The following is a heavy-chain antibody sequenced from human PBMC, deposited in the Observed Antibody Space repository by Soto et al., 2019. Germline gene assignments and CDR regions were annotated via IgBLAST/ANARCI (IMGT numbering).Heavy chain of an antibody. D-gene: IGHD3-22*01. J-gene: IGHJ4*02. V-gene: IGHV1-46*01. CDR1: GYTFTSYY. Sequence: ASVKVSCNASGYTFTSYYMHWVLQAPCQVVQWMGIINPSGGSTSYEQKFQGRVTMPRDKSTSTVYMELSSLRSEDTAVYYCERDHNTMIVVGFEYWSQGTLVTVSS. CDR3: ERDHNTMIVVGFEY. CDR2: INPSGGST.